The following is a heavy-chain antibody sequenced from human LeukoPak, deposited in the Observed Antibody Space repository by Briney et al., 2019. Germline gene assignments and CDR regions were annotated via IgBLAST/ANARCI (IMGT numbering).Heavy chain of an antibody. D-gene: IGHD4-23*01. J-gene: IGHJ4*02. V-gene: IGHV3-64*01. CDR3: ARARGGYGGNSVFFDY. Sequence: GGSLRLSCAASGFTFSSYAMHWVRQAPGKGLEYVSAISSNGGSTYYANSVKGRFTISRDNSKNTLYLQMGSLRAEDMAVYYCARARGGYGGNSVFFDYWGQGTLVTVSS. CDR2: ISSNGGST. CDR1: GFTFSSYA.